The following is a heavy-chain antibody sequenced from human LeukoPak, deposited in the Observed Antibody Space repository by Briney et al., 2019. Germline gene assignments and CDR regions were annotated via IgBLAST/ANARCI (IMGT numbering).Heavy chain of an antibody. V-gene: IGHV4-59*01. CDR3: ARDIRGIAAAGTVWFDP. CDR2: IYYSGST. CDR1: GGSISSYY. D-gene: IGHD6-13*01. J-gene: IGHJ5*02. Sequence: SETLSLTCTVSGGSISSYYWSWIRQPPGKGLEWIGYIYYSGSTNYNPSLKSLVTISVDTSKNQFSLKLSSVTAADTAVYYCARDIRGIAAAGTVWFDPWGQGTLVTVSS.